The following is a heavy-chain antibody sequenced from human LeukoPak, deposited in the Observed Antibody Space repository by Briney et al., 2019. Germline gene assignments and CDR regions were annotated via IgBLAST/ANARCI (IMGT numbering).Heavy chain of an antibody. Sequence: GGSLRLSCAASGFTFSSYSMNWVRQAPGKGLERVSYISSNSSTIYYADSVKGRFTISRDNAKNSLYLQMNSLRAEDTAVYYCARDVTVTPLDYWGQGTLVTVSS. J-gene: IGHJ4*02. V-gene: IGHV3-48*01. D-gene: IGHD4-17*01. CDR2: ISSNSSTI. CDR1: GFTFSSYS. CDR3: ARDVTVTPLDY.